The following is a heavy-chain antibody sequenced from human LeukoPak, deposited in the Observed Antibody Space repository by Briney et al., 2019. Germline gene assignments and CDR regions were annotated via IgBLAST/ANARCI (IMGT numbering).Heavy chain of an antibody. V-gene: IGHV3-48*04. Sequence: GGSLRLSCAASGFSFSIYRMNWVRQAPGKGPEWIAYIHLSGAPIHYAEPVKGRFSISRDNVNNALYLQMDNLRAEDTGVYYCARDHVVRGLGAFDIWGQGTMVTVSS. CDR2: IHLSGAPI. J-gene: IGHJ3*02. D-gene: IGHD3-10*01. CDR1: GFSFSIYR. CDR3: ARDHVVRGLGAFDI.